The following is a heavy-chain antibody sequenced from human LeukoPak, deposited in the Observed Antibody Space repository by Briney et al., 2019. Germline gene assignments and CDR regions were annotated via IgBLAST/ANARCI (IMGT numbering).Heavy chain of an antibody. J-gene: IGHJ6*02. CDR2: IIPIFGTT. V-gene: IGHV1-69*13. CDR1: GGTFSTSG. CDR3: ATSGSSFYNYYYYGMDV. Sequence: SVKVSCKTSGGTFSTSGISWVRQAPGQGLEWMGGIIPIFGTTKYAQKFQGRVTITADESTSTAYMELSSLRSEDTAVYYCATSGSSFYNYYYYGMDVWGQGTTVTVSS. D-gene: IGHD3-10*01.